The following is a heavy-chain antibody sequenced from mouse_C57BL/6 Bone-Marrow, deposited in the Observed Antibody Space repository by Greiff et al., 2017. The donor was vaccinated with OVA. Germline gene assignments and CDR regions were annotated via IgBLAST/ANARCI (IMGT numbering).Heavy chain of an antibody. J-gene: IGHJ4*01. CDR1: GFTFSDYY. CDR3: ARPLDDGYLYYAMDY. V-gene: IGHV5-12*01. CDR2: ISNGGGST. D-gene: IGHD2-3*01. Sequence: EVHLVESGGGLVQPGGSLKLSCAASGFTFSDYYMYWVRQTPEKRLEWVAYISNGGGSTYYPDTVKGRFTISRDNAKNTLYLQMSRLKSEDTAMYYCARPLDDGYLYYAMDYWGQGTSVTVSS.